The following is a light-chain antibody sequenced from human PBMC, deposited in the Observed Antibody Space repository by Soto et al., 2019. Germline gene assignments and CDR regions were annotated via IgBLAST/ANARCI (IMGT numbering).Light chain of an antibody. Sequence: EVVMTQSPASLSATPGERVTLSCRASQNIRSSLAWYQQRPGQAPRLLIYDACTRATGISPRFSCGGSGTEFTVTISSLQSEDFAIYYCQQYDIWPPYTFGQGTKVDIK. J-gene: IGKJ2*01. CDR3: QQYDIWPPYT. CDR2: DAC. V-gene: IGKV3-15*01. CDR1: QNIRSS.